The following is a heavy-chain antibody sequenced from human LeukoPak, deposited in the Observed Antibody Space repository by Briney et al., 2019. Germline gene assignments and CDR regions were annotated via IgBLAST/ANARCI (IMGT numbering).Heavy chain of an antibody. J-gene: IGHJ4*02. D-gene: IGHD6-13*01. CDR3: ARGPIAAVAFFDY. CDR1: GYTFTNYA. Sequence: ASVKVSCKASGYTFTNYAIHWVRQAPGQRPEWMGWINAGNGDTRYLQRFQGRVTIIRDTSASTVNMELSSLRYEDTAVFYCARGPIAAVAFFDYWGRGTLVSVSA. V-gene: IGHV1-3*01. CDR2: INAGNGDT.